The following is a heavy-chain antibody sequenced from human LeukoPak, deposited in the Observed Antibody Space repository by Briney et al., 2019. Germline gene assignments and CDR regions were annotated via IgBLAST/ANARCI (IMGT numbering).Heavy chain of an antibody. D-gene: IGHD5-18*01. V-gene: IGHV4-30-4*01. CDR3: ARGRGYSYGSYYYGMDV. Sequence: PPETLSLTCTVSGGSISSGDYYWSWIRQPPGKGLEWIGYIFYSGSTNYNPSLKSRVTISVDTSKNQFSLKLSSVTAADTAVYYCARGRGYSYGSYYYGMDVWGQGTTVTVSS. CDR1: GGSISSGDYY. CDR2: IFYSGST. J-gene: IGHJ6*02.